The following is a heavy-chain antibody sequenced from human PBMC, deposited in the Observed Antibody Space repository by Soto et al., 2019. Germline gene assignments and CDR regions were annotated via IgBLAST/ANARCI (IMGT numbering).Heavy chain of an antibody. CDR1: GFTFSNYG. V-gene: IGHV3-33*01. CDR3: ARDLWNSSPISYWIDP. D-gene: IGHD6-13*01. J-gene: IGHJ5*02. CDR2: IWYDGSNT. Sequence: GGSLRLSCAASGFTFSNYGMHWVRQAPGKGLEWVAIIWYDGSNTYYADSVKGRFTISRDNSKSTLYLQMNSLRAEDTAVYYCARDLWNSSPISYWIDPCGQGTLVPVSA.